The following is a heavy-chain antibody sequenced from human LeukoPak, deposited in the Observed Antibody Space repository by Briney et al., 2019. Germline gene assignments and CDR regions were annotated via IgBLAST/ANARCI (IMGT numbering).Heavy chain of an antibody. CDR1: GFTFSSYG. CDR2: IRYDGSNK. D-gene: IGHD6-13*01. V-gene: IGHV3-30*02. Sequence: PGGSLRLSCAASGFTFSSYGMHWVRQAPGKGLGWVAFIRYDGSNKYYADSVKGRFTISRDNSKNTLYLQMNSLRAEDTAVYYCAIIIAAAGTLDYWGQGTLVTVSS. CDR3: AIIIAAAGTLDY. J-gene: IGHJ4*02.